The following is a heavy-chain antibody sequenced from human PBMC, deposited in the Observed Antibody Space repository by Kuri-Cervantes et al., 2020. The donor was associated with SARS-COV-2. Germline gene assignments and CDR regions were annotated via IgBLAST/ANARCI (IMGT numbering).Heavy chain of an antibody. Sequence: GGSLRLSCAASGFTVSSNYMSWVRQAPGKGLEWVSVIYSGGRTYYADSVKGRFTISRDNAKNTLYLQMNSLRAEDTAVYYCARAGTASGYDQYYYYYYGMDVWGQGTTVTVSS. D-gene: IGHD5-12*01. V-gene: IGHV3-53*01. J-gene: IGHJ6*02. CDR3: ARAGTASGYDQYYYYYYGMDV. CDR1: GFTVSSNY. CDR2: IYSGGRT.